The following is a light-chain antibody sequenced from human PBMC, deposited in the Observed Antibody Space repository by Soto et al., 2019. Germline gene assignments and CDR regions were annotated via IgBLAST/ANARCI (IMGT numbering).Light chain of an antibody. CDR1: GSDIGAYKF. V-gene: IGLV2-8*01. CDR3: CIYAGRNIGV. J-gene: IGLJ3*02. CDR2: GVT. Sequence: QSALAQPPSASGSPGQSVTISCTGSGSDIGAYKFVSWYQQHPGKAPKLMIFGVTERPSGVPDRFSGSKSGNTASLTVSGRQADDEAIYYCCIYAGRNIGVFVVGTKVTVL.